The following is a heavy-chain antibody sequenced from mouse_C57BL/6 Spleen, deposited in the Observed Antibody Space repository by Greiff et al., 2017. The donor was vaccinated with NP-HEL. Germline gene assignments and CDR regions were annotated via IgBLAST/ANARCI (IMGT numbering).Heavy chain of an antibody. CDR2: FHPYNDDT. CDR3: ARSGDYGSSYIY. D-gene: IGHD1-1*01. CDR1: GYTFTTYP. J-gene: IGHJ3*01. V-gene: IGHV1-47*01. Sequence: QVQLQQSGAELVKPGASVKMSCKASGYTFTTYPIEWMKQNHGKSLEWIGNFHPYNDDTKYNEKFKGKATLTVDKSSSTAYMQLSSLTSEDSAVYYCARSGDYGSSYIYWGQGTLVTVSA.